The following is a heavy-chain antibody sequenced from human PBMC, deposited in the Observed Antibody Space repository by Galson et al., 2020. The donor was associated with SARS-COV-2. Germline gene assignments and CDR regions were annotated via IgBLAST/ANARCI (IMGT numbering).Heavy chain of an antibody. Sequence: GASLKISCSASGFTFNDYAMHWVRQAPGTGLEYVSAMSSHGGTSFYADSVSGRFTMSRDNSKNTFYLQMTGLTIEDTARYYCLAYSSSRHNYWGQGILVTVSS. CDR1: GFTFNDYA. CDR2: MSSHGGTS. V-gene: IGHV3-64D*09. J-gene: IGHJ4*02. D-gene: IGHD6-6*01. CDR3: LAYSSSRHNY.